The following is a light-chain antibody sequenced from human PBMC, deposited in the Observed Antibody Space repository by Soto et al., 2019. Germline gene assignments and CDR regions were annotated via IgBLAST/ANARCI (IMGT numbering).Light chain of an antibody. CDR2: SAS. CDR3: KKFNTAPRT. J-gene: IGKJ5*01. CDR1: QDISVY. Sequence: DIQMTQSPSSLSASVGDRVTITCRASQDISVYLAWYQQKPGKVPKLLIYSASTLQSGVPSRFSGSGSGTDFTLTISSLQPEDVATYYCKKFNTAPRTFGQGTRLEIK. V-gene: IGKV1-27*01.